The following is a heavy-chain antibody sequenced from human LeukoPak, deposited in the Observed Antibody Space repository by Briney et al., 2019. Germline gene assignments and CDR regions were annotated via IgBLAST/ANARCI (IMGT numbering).Heavy chain of an antibody. Sequence: GGSLRLSCAASGFTFSSYAMHWVRQAPGKGLEWVAVISYDGSNKYYADSVKGRFTISRDNSKNTLYLQMNSLRAEDTAVYYCARGSIAVAYYPPLDYWGQGTLVTVSS. CDR1: GFTFSSYA. V-gene: IGHV3-30-3*01. CDR3: ARGSIAVAYYPPLDY. J-gene: IGHJ4*02. CDR2: ISYDGSNK. D-gene: IGHD6-19*01.